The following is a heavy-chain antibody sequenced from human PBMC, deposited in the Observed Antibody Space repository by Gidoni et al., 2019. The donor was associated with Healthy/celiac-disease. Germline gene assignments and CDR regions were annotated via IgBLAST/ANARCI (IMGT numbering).Heavy chain of an antibody. D-gene: IGHD4-17*01. J-gene: IGHJ4*02. V-gene: IGHV3-23*01. Sequence: EVQLLESGGGLVPPGGSLRLYCAASGFTFSCYAMSWVRQAPGKGLEWVSAISGSCGSTYYADSVKGRCTISRDNSKNTLYLQMNSLRVEDTSVYYCAKEMTTVPILDYWGQGTLVTVSS. CDR2: ISGSCGST. CDR3: AKEMTTVPILDY. CDR1: GFTFSCYA.